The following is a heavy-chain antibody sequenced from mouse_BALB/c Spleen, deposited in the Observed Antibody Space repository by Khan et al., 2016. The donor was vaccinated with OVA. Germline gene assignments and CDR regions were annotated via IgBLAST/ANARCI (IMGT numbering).Heavy chain of an antibody. D-gene: IGHD2-4*01. Sequence: EVELVESGGGLVQPGGSRKLSCAASGFTFSSLGRPGVRRAPGRGRGGVAYISVGGATTYFAAIVKGRFTISRDNPRNTLFLQMTSLRSEDMAMYYCARSLITTWYLDVWGAGTTVTVSS. V-gene: IGHV5-17*02. CDR1: GFTFSSLG. CDR2: ISVGGATT. CDR3: ARSLITTWYLDV. J-gene: IGHJ1*01.